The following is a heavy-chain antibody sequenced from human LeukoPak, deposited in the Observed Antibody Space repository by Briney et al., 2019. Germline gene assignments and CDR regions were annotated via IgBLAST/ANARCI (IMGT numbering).Heavy chain of an antibody. CDR1: GFTFSSYA. D-gene: IGHD3-22*01. CDR2: ISYDGSNK. V-gene: IGHV3-30-3*01. J-gene: IGHJ4*02. CDR3: ARDSGPYYYDSSGYSY. Sequence: GGSLRLSCAASGFTFSSYAMHWVRQAPGKGLEWVAVISYDGSNKYYADSVKGRFTISRDNSKNTLYLQMNSLRAEDTAVYYCARDSGPYYYDSSGYSYWGQGTLVTVSS.